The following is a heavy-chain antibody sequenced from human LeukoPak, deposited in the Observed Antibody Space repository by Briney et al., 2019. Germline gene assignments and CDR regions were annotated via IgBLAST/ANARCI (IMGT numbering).Heavy chain of an antibody. CDR2: INHSGST. J-gene: IGHJ4*02. D-gene: IGHD2-15*01. CDR1: GGSFSGYY. Sequence: SETLSLTCAVYGGSFSGYYWSWIRQPPGKGLEWIGDINHSGSTNYNPSLKSRVTISVDTSKNQFSLKLSSVTAADTAVYYCARGKGYCSGGSCYSAVRPLYFDYWGQGTLVTVSS. CDR3: ARGKGYCSGGSCYSAVRPLYFDY. V-gene: IGHV4-34*01.